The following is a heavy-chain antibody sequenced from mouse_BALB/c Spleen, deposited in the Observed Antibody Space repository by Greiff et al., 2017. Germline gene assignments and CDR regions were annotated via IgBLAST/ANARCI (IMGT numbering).Heavy chain of an antibody. J-gene: IGHJ3*01. CDR3: DLPYYRYGEGSHWFAY. CDR1: GFTFSSFG. V-gene: IGHV5-17*02. CDR2: ISSGSSTI. Sequence: EVHLVESGGGLVKPGGSLKLSCAASGFTFSSFGMHWVRQAPEKGLEWVAYISSGSSTIYYADTVKGRFTISRDNPKNTLFLQMTSLRSEDTAMFYCDLPYYRYGEGSHWFAYWGQGTLVTVSA. D-gene: IGHD2-14*01.